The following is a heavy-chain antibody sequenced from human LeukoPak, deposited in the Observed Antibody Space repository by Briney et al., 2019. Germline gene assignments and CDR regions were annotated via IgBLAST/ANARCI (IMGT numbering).Heavy chain of an antibody. CDR2: IWSDSTNK. CDR3: ARDRLTTVTTFHFDY. D-gene: IGHD4-17*01. Sequence: GRSLRLSCAASGFTFSTYAMHWVRQAPGKGLEWVAVIWSDSTNKYYADSVRGRFTISRDNSKNALYLQMSSLRAEDTAMYYCARDRLTTVTTFHFDYWGQGTLVTVSS. V-gene: IGHV3-33*01. CDR1: GFTFSTYA. J-gene: IGHJ4*02.